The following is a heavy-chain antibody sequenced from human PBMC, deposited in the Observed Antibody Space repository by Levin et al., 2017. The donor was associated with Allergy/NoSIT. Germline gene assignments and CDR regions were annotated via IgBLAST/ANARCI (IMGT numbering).Heavy chain of an antibody. Sequence: PGASVKVSCQGSGYSFTSYWIGWVRQMPGKGLEWMGIIYPGDSDTRYSPSFQGQVTISADKSISTAYLQWSSLKASDTAVYYCARRRTRDYYYYMDVWGKGTTVTVSS. CDR2: IYPGDSDT. V-gene: IGHV5-51*03. CDR3: ARRRTRDYYYYMDV. CDR1: GYSFTSYW. D-gene: IGHD2-15*01. J-gene: IGHJ6*03.